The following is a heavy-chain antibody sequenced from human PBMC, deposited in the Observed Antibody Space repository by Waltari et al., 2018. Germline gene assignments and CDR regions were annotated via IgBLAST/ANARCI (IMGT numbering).Heavy chain of an antibody. Sequence: EVQLVESGGGLVQPGGSLRLDCEASGVTFSRSWIHWVRQFPGKGLMWVSCINNDGSSTVYADSVKGRFTISRDDAKNTVSLQMNNLSAEDTALYYCARAGLLGAFDVWGQGTMVTVSS. CDR2: INNDGSST. V-gene: IGHV3-74*03. CDR1: GVTFSRSW. D-gene: IGHD2-15*01. CDR3: ARAGLLGAFDV. J-gene: IGHJ3*01.